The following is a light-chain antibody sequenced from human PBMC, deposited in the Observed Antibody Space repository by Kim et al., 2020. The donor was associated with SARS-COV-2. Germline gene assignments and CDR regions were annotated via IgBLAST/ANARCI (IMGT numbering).Light chain of an antibody. Sequence: PGKTARITSGGNNIGSKSVHWYQQKPGQAPVLVIYYDSDRPSGIPERFPGSNSGNTATLTISRVEAGDEADYYCQVWDSSSDHPVFGGGTKLTVL. CDR3: QVWDSSSDHPV. J-gene: IGLJ3*02. CDR1: NIGSKS. CDR2: YDS. V-gene: IGLV3-21*04.